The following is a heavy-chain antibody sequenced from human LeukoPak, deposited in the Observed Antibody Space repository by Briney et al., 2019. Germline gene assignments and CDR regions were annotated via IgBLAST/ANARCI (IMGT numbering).Heavy chain of an antibody. J-gene: IGHJ5*02. V-gene: IGHV1-24*01. CDR3: ATRAMVRGVIPNPLLGWFDP. D-gene: IGHD3-10*01. CDR1: GYTLTELS. Sequence: ASVKVSCKVSGYTLTELSMHWVRQAPGKGLVWMGGFDPEDGETIYAQKFQGRVTMTEDTSTDTAYMELSSLRSEDTAVYYCATRAMVRGVIPNPLLGWFDPWGQGTLVTVSS. CDR2: FDPEDGET.